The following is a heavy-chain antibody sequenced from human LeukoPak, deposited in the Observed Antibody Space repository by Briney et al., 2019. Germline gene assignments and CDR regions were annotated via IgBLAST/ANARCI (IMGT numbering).Heavy chain of an antibody. CDR2: VFTTGTA. CDR3: VGEVTGGYIYAA. J-gene: IGHJ5*01. V-gene: IGHV4-30-4*07. CDR1: GGSISSGGYS. D-gene: IGHD2-21*02. Sequence: ESSETLSLTCAVSGGSISSGGYSWWRVRQPPGKGLEWIGYVFTTGTAYYNPSLHSRVTISLDMSKNQFFLKLRSVTAAEPAAYFCVGEVTGGYIYAAWGQEPWSPSPQ.